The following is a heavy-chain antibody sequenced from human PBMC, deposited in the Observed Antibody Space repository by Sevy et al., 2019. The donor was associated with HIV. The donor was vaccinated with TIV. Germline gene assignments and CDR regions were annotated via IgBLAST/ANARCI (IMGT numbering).Heavy chain of an antibody. Sequence: ASVKVSCKASGGTFSNYALSWVRQAPGQGLEWMGGIIPIFGTTNFAQTFQGRVTITADESTSTAYMELSSLRSADTAVYYCARTTLVRIPGATDLYFDNWGQGTLVTVSS. CDR2: IIPIFGTT. CDR1: GGTFSNYA. D-gene: IGHD2-2*01. CDR3: ARTTLVRIPGATDLYFDN. J-gene: IGHJ4*02. V-gene: IGHV1-69*13.